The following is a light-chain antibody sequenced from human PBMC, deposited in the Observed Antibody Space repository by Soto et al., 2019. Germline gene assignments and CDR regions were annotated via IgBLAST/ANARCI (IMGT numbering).Light chain of an antibody. CDR2: GSS. CDR3: QEYYSSPIT. J-gene: IGKJ5*01. V-gene: IGKV3-20*01. CDR1: QRITSNY. Sequence: EIVLTQSPGTLSLSPGERATLSCRASQRITSNYLAWYQQKPGQAPRLLIYGSSSRATGIPDRFSGSGSGTAFTLTITILEPEDLAVYYCQEYYSSPITVGQGTRLEIK.